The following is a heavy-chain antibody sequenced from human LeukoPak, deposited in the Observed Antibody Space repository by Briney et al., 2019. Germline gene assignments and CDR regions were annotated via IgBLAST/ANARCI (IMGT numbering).Heavy chain of an antibody. Sequence: SETLSLTCTVSGGSITSGGYYWNWIRQPPGKGLEWIGYFYHSGINYYNPSLRSRGTISVDTSKNQFSVKLSSVTAADTAVYYCARGDYYGSGSRYFDYWGQGTLVTVSS. V-gene: IGHV4-30-2*01. CDR2: FYHSGIN. CDR1: GGSITSGGYY. J-gene: IGHJ4*02. D-gene: IGHD3-10*01. CDR3: ARGDYYGSGSRYFDY.